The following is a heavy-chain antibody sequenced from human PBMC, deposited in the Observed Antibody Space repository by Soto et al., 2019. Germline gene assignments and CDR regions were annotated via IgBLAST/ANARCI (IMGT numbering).Heavy chain of an antibody. V-gene: IGHV3-23*01. D-gene: IGHD3-22*01. J-gene: IGHJ5*02. Sequence: EVQLLESGGGLVQPGGSLRLSCAASGFTFSSYAMNWVRQAPGKGLEWVSGIGASGASTYHADSVKGRFTISRDTPKNTMYLQMNSLRAEDTAVYYCAKGYYYDRSWFGDWGQGTLVTVSS. CDR2: IGASGAST. CDR1: GFTFSSYA. CDR3: AKGYYYDRSWFGD.